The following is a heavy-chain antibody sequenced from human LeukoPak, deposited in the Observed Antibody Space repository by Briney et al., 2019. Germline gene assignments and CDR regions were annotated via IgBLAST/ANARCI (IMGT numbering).Heavy chain of an antibody. CDR1: GFTFDDYT. V-gene: IGHV3-43*01. CDR2: ISWDGGST. CDR3: AKDRSRSFDY. J-gene: IGHJ4*02. Sequence: GGSLRLSCAASGFTFDDYTMHWVRQAPGKGLEWVSLISWDGGSTYYADSVKGRFTISRDNSKNSLYLQMNSLRTEDIALYYCAKDRSRSFDYWGQGTLVTVSS.